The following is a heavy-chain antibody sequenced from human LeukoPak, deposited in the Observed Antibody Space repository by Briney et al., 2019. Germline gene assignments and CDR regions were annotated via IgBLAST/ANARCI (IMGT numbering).Heavy chain of an antibody. CDR1: GGSFSGYY. V-gene: IGHV4-34*01. CDR2: INHSGST. CDR3: ARGAAAGDY. Sequence: SETLSLTCAVYGGSFSGYYWSWIRQPPGKGLEWIGEINHSGSTNYNPSLKSRVTISVDTSKNQFSLELSSVTAADTAVYYCARGAAAGDYWGQGTLVTVSS. J-gene: IGHJ4*02. D-gene: IGHD6-13*01.